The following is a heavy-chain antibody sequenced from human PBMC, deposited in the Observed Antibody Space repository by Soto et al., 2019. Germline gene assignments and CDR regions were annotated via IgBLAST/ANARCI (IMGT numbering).Heavy chain of an antibody. CDR1: GFTFSNAW. J-gene: IGHJ4*02. CDR2: IKSKTDGGTT. Sequence: EVQLVESGGGLVKPGGSLRLSCAASGFTFSNAWMSWVRQAPGKGLEWVGRIKSKTDGGTTDDAAPVKGRFTISRDDSKHTLYLQMNSLKTEDTAVYYCTTAPPSTGLFDYWGQGTLVTVSS. D-gene: IGHD4-17*01. V-gene: IGHV3-15*01. CDR3: TTAPPSTGLFDY.